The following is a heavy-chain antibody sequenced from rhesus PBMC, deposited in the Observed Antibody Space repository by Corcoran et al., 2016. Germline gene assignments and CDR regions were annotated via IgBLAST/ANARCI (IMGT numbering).Heavy chain of an antibody. J-gene: IGHJ4*01. CDR3: ARDLGSFDY. CDR1: GGSISSKH. V-gene: IGHV4-173*01. D-gene: IGHD6-25*01. Sequence: QLQLQESGPGLVQPSETLALTCAVLGGSISSKHWSWLRQPPGKGLGWSGRISGCGGSTYYNPSLKSRVTISTDTSKNQFSLKLSSVTAADTAVYYCARDLGSFDYWGQGVLVTVSS. CDR2: ISGCGGST.